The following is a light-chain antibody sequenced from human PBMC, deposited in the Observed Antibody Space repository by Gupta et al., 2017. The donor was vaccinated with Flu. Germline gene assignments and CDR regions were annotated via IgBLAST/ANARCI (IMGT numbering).Light chain of an antibody. CDR2: AAS. J-gene: IGKJ1*01. Sequence: GDRVTISCRAIQGIRNDLGWYQQKPGKAPKLLIYAASSLQSGVPSRFSGSGSGTDFTLTISSLQPEDFATYFCLQDYSYPWTFGHGTKVEIK. CDR1: QGIRND. CDR3: LQDYSYPWT. V-gene: IGKV1-6*01.